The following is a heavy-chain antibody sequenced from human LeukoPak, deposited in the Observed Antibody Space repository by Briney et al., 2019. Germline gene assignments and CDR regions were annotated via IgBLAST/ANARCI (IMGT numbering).Heavy chain of an antibody. Sequence: PGGSLRLSCAASGFTFSSYSMNWVRQAPGKGLEWVSSISSSSSSYIYYADSVKGRFTISRDNAKNSLYLQMNSLRAEDTAVYYCARDLGSSGWYKGYWGQGTLVTVSS. CDR2: ISSSSSSYI. V-gene: IGHV3-21*01. CDR1: GFTFSSYS. CDR3: ARDLGSSGWYKGY. D-gene: IGHD6-19*01. J-gene: IGHJ4*02.